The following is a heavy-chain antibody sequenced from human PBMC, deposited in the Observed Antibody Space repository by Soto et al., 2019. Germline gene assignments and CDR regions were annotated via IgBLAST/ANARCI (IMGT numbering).Heavy chain of an antibody. J-gene: IGHJ4*02. CDR2: INPTGGST. CDR3: AREDDYGDFRIDY. V-gene: IGHV1-46*01. D-gene: IGHD4-17*01. CDR1: GYTFTSYY. Sequence: QVQLVQSGAEVKKPGASVKVSCKASGYTFTSYYMVWVRQAPGQGLEWMGIINPTGGSTTYAQKFQCRVTMTRDTSTSTVYMELSSLRSEDTAVYYCAREDDYGDFRIDYWGQGTLVTVSS.